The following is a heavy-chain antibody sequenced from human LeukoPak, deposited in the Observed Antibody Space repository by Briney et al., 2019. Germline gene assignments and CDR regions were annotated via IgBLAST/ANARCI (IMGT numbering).Heavy chain of an antibody. J-gene: IGHJ4*02. CDR3: ARVMRYSSSWRRTHGEFDY. D-gene: IGHD6-13*01. Sequence: PSETLSLTCTVSGGSISSYYWSWIRQPPGKGLEWIGYIYYSGSTNYNPSLKSRVTISVDTSKNQFSLKLSSVTAADTAVYYCARVMRYSSSWRRTHGEFDYWGQGTLVTVSS. CDR2: IYYSGST. V-gene: IGHV4-59*01. CDR1: GGSISSYY.